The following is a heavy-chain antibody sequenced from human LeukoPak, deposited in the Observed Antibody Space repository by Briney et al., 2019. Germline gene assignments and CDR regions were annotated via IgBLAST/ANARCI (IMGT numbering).Heavy chain of an antibody. CDR3: ARGYCSSTSCPSFDY. CDR2: IIPIFGTA. CDR1: GGTFSSYA. V-gene: IGHV1-69*01. D-gene: IGHD2-2*01. J-gene: IGHJ4*02. Sequence: ASVRVSCKASGGTFSSYAISWVRQAPGQGLEWMGGIIPIFGTANYAQKFQGRVTITADESTSTAYMELSSLRSEDTAVYYCARGYCSSTSCPSFDYWGQGTLVTVSS.